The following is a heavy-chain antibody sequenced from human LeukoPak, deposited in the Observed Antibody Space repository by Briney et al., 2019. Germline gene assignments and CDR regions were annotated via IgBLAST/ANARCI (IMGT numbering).Heavy chain of an antibody. J-gene: IGHJ4*02. D-gene: IGHD4-17*01. CDR2: ISGSGGST. Sequence: QPGGSLRLSCAASGFTFSSYAMSWVRQAPGKGLEWVSAISGSGGSTYYADSVKGRFTISRDNSKNTLYLQMNSLRAEDTAVYYCARDVSPMTTWLDWGQGTLVTVSS. V-gene: IGHV3-23*01. CDR3: ARDVSPMTTWLD. CDR1: GFTFSSYA.